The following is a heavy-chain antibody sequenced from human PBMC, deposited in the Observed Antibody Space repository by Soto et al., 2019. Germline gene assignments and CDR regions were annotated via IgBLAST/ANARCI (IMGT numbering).Heavy chain of an antibody. D-gene: IGHD4-17*01. CDR1: GFTVSSNY. V-gene: IGHV3-53*01. Sequence: GGSLRLSCAASGFTVSSNYMSWVRQAPGKGLEWVSVIYSGGSTYYADSVKGRFTISRDNSKNTLYLQMNSLRAEDTAVYYCARGDYADYYYGMDVWCQGTTVTVSS. CDR2: IYSGGST. J-gene: IGHJ6*02. CDR3: ARGDYADYYYGMDV.